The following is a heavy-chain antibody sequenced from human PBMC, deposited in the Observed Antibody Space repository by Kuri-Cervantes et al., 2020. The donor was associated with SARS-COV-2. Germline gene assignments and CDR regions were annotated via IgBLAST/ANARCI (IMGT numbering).Heavy chain of an antibody. Sequence: SETLSLTCTLSGGFFSSHPWSWIRQPPGKEPVWIGHVYYTGNANYHPSLKNRVTISADTSKNQFSLKLTSVTAADTAVYYCARQGDGGFRAVAGTTEWGYWGQGTLVTVSS. D-gene: IGHD6-19*01. CDR3: ARQGDGGFRAVAGTTEWGY. J-gene: IGHJ4*02. CDR1: GGFFSSHP. V-gene: IGHV4-59*08. CDR2: VYYTGNA.